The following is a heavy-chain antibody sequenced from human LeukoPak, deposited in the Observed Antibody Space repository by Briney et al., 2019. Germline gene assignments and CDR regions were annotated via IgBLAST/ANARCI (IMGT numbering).Heavy chain of an antibody. CDR1: VFTFTNFV. Sequence: VGSLRLSCAPSVFTFTNFVMNCVCHAPGGGLEWVSSIIESVEGTFYTDSVKGRFTLSTDNFKNTIYLHLNSLRAEDTTVYYCAKDEDNWGQGTLVIVYS. V-gene: IGHV3-23*01. CDR3: AKDEDN. J-gene: IGHJ4*02. CDR2: IIESVEGT.